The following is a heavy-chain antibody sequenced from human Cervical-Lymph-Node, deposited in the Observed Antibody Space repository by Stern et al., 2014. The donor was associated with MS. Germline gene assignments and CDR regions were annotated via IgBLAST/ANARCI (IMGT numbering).Heavy chain of an antibody. CDR1: GGSISSGSYY. V-gene: IGHV4-61*02. CDR2: IYTSGIT. CDR3: ARDSSGWYEDY. Sequence: QLQLQESGPGLVKPSQTLSLTCTVSGGSISSGSYYWSWIRQPAGKGLEWIGRIYTSGITNYNPSLQSRVTISVDKSKNQFYLKLSSVTAADTAVYYCARDSSGWYEDYWGQGTLVTVSS. D-gene: IGHD6-19*01. J-gene: IGHJ4*02.